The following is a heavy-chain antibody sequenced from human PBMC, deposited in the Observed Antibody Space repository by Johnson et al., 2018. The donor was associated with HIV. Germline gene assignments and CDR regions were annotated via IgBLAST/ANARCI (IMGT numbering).Heavy chain of an antibody. V-gene: IGHV3-30*14. CDR2: ISYDGSNK. CDR3: AREIIAAADDI. D-gene: IGHD6-13*01. CDR1: GFTFSNAW. J-gene: IGHJ3*02. Sequence: QVQLVESGGGLVQPGRSLRLSCAASGFTFSNAWMSWVRQAPGKGLEWAAVISYDGSNKYYADSVKGRLTLSRDNSNNTLYLQMNSLRAEDTAVYYCAREIIAAADDIWGQGTMVTVAA.